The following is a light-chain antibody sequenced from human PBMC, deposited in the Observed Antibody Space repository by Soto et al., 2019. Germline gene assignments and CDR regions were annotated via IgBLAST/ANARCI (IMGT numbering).Light chain of an antibody. CDR1: QSISSW. CDR2: DAS. Sequence: DIQMTQSPSTLSASVGDRVTITYRASQSISSWLAWYQQKPGKAPKLLIYDASSLESGVPSRFSGSGSGTEFTLTISSLQPDDFATYYCQQYNSRTFGQGTKVEIK. J-gene: IGKJ1*01. V-gene: IGKV1-5*01. CDR3: QQYNSRT.